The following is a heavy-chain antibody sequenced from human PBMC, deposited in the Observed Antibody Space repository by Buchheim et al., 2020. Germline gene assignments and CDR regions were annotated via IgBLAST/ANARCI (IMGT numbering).Heavy chain of an antibody. Sequence: VQLQESGPGLVKPSETLSLTCSVSGDSMTSYYWSWIRQPPGKGLEWIGYNYYTGSTNYNASLRSRVIISQDTSKNQVSLKLSSVTAADTAVYYCARDLYDSSGRHWYFDLWGRG. J-gene: IGHJ2*01. CDR1: GDSMTSYY. CDR3: ARDLYDSSGRHWYFDL. D-gene: IGHD3-22*01. CDR2: NYYTGST. V-gene: IGHV4-59*01.